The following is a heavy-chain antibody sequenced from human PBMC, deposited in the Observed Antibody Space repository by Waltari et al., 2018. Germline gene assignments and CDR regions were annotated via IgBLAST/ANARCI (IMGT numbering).Heavy chain of an antibody. CDR1: GFNVGSYY. Sequence: EVQLVESGGHLIQPGGSLRVSCAASGFNVGSYYSNWVRQAPGKGLEWVSILYHAGNTYYADSVKGRFTFSRDNSKNTLYLQMNSLRAEDTAVYYCARGNTKYGMDVWGPGTTVTVSS. D-gene: IGHD2-8*01. CDR3: ARGNTKYGMDV. V-gene: IGHV3-53*01. CDR2: LYHAGNT. J-gene: IGHJ6*02.